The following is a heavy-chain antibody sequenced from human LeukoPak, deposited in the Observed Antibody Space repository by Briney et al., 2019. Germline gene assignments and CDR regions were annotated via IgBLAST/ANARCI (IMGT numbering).Heavy chain of an antibody. V-gene: IGHV4-34*01. Sequence: SETLSLTCAVYGGSFSGYYWSWIRQPPGKGLEWIGEINHSGSTNYNPSLKSRVTISVDTSKNQFSLKLSSVTAADTAVYYCARGFNVLRYSDWPSRWFDPWGQGTLVTVSS. CDR3: ARGFNVLRYSDWPSRWFDP. J-gene: IGHJ5*02. CDR1: GGSFSGYY. D-gene: IGHD3-9*01. CDR2: INHSGST.